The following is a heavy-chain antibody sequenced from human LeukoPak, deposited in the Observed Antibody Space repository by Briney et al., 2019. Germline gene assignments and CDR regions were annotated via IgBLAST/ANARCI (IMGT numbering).Heavy chain of an antibody. CDR1: GFIVSSNY. V-gene: IGHV3-66*01. D-gene: IGHD6-13*01. J-gene: IGHJ4*02. CDR2: IYSGGRT. Sequence: GGSLRLSCAVSGFIVSSNYMTWVRQAPGKGLEWVSVIYSGGRTYYADSVKGRFTTSRDNSKNTLYLQVNSLGVEDTAVYYCARGRYSSSGKDYWGQGTLVTVRS. CDR3: ARGRYSSSGKDY.